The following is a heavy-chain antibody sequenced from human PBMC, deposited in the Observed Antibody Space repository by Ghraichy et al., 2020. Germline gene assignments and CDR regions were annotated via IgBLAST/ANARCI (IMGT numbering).Heavy chain of an antibody. CDR2: IYYSGST. CDR3: ARSAPGIAAAGRGDY. Sequence: SETLSLTCTVSGGSISSSSYYWGWIRQPPGKGLEWIGSIYYSGSTYYNPSLKSRVTISVDTSKNQFSLKLSSVTAADTAVYYCARSAPGIAAAGRGDYWGQGTLVTVSS. CDR1: GGSISSSSYY. D-gene: IGHD6-13*01. J-gene: IGHJ4*02. V-gene: IGHV4-39*01.